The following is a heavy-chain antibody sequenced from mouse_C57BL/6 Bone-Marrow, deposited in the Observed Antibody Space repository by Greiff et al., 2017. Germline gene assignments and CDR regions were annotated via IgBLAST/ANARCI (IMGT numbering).Heavy chain of an antibody. CDR3: AIRCYYYGRGGDFDV. V-gene: IGHV1-74*01. CDR2: INPSDSDT. D-gene: IGHD1-1*01. CDR1: GYTFTSYW. Sequence: QVQLQQPGAELVKPGASVTVSCKASGYTFTSYWMHWVKQRPGQGLEWIGRINPSDSDTNYNQKFKGKATLTVDKSSSTAYMQLTSLTSEDSGVYYCAIRCYYYGRGGDFDVWGTGTTGTVSS. J-gene: IGHJ1*03.